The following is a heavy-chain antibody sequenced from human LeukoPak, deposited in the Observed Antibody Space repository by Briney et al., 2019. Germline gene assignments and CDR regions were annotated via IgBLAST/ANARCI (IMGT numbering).Heavy chain of an antibody. D-gene: IGHD3-3*01. V-gene: IGHV3-21*01. CDR2: ISSSSSYI. CDR3: ARDDPIFGVVIDY. J-gene: IGHJ4*02. CDR1: GFTFSSYS. Sequence: GGSLRLSCAASGFTFSSYSMNWVRQAPGRGLEWVSSISSSSSYIYYADSVKGRFTISRDNAKNSLYLQMNSLRAEDTAVYYCARDDPIFGVVIDYWDQGTLVTVSS.